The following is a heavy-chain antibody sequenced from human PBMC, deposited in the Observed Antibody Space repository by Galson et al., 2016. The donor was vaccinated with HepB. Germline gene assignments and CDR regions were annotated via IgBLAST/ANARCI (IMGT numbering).Heavy chain of an antibody. V-gene: IGHV3-48*02. CDR2: ISDSSSTK. J-gene: IGHJ4*02. CDR1: GFTFGSFG. CDR3: ARDKFNWNYFYFDY. Sequence: SLRLSCAASGFTFGSFGMNWVRQAPGKGLEWVSYISDSSSTKYYADSVKGRFTISRDNAKNSLYLQMNSLRDEDTAVYYCARDKFNWNYFYFDYWGLGTLVTVSS. D-gene: IGHD1-7*01.